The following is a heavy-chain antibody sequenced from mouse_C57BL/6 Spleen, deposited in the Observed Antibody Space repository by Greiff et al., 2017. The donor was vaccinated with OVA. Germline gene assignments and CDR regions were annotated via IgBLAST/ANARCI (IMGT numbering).Heavy chain of an antibody. CDR1: GYTFTSYW. D-gene: IGHD1-1*01. J-gene: IGHJ2*01. CDR3: ARSPKNPLITTVVPLDY. V-gene: IGHV1-53*01. CDR2: INPSNGGT. Sequence: QVHVKQPGTELVKPGASVKLSCKASGYTFTSYWMHWVKQRPGQGLEWIGNINPSNGGTNYNEKFKSKATLTVDKSSSTAYMQLSSLTSEDSAVYYCARSPKNPLITTVVPLDYWGQGTTLTVSS.